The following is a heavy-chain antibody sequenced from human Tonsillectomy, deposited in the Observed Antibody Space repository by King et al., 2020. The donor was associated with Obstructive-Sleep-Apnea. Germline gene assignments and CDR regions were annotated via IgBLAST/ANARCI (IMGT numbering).Heavy chain of an antibody. Sequence: VQLVESGAEVKKPGASVKVSCKASGYTFTNYGINWVRQAPGQGLEWMGWISAYNGNTNYAQMLQGRVTMTTDTSTSTAYIELRSLRSDDTAVYFCARGSQPSYGSGSYYNWFDPWGQGALVTVSS. J-gene: IGHJ5*02. CDR2: ISAYNGNT. D-gene: IGHD3-10*01. V-gene: IGHV1-18*01. CDR1: GYTFTNYG. CDR3: ARGSQPSYGSGSYYNWFDP.